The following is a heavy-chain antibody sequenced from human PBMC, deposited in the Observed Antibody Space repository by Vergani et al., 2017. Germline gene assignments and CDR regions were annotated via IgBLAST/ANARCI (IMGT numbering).Heavy chain of an antibody. D-gene: IGHD2-2*01. CDR3: ARGPGYCSSTRCSYYYYYMDV. V-gene: IGHV4-31*03. Sequence: QVQLQESGPGLVKPSQTLSLTCTVSGGSISSGGYYWSWIRQHPGKGLEWIGYIYYSGSTYYHPSLKSRVTISVDTSKNQFSLKLSSVTAAGTAVYYCARGPGYCSSTRCSYYYYYMDVWGKXP. CDR2: IYYSGST. CDR1: GGSISSGGYY. J-gene: IGHJ6*03.